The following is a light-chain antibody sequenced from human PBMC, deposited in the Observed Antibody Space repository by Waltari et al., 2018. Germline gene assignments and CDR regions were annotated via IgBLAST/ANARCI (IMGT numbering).Light chain of an antibody. J-gene: IGKJ1*01. V-gene: IGKV1-5*03. CDR3: QQYSSDST. CDR1: QSISSW. Sequence: DIQMTQSPSTLSASVGDRVTITCRASQSISSWLAWYQQKPGKAPKLLIYKASSLESWVPSRFSGSGSGTEFTLTISSLQPDDFATYYCQQYSSDSTFGQGTKVEIK. CDR2: KAS.